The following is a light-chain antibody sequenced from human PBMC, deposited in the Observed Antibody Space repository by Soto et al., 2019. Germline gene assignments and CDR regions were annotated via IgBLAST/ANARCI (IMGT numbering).Light chain of an antibody. CDR1: QSVSSN. Sequence: DIVMTQSPGTLSVSPGERATLSCRASQSVSSNLAWYQQKPGQAPRLLIYDASTRATGIPDRFSGSGSGTDFTLSIGSLQSEDFAVYLCEQYNTWPPYPFCQGSKLVI. V-gene: IGKV3-15*01. CDR3: EQYNTWPPYP. CDR2: DAS. J-gene: IGKJ2*01.